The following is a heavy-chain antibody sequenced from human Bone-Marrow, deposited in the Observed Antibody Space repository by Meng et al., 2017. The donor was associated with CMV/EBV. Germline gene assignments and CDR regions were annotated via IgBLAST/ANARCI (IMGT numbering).Heavy chain of an antibody. CDR2: IRYDGSNK. D-gene: IGHD4-23*01. CDR3: AKLYGGLGVLDY. Sequence: GESLKISCVASGFIFSSFDMHWVRQAPGRGLEWVAFIRYDGSNKYYADSVKGRFTISRDNSKNTLYLQMNSLRAEDTAVYYCAKLYGGLGVLDYWGQGTLVTVSS. CDR1: GFIFSSFD. J-gene: IGHJ4*02. V-gene: IGHV3-30*02.